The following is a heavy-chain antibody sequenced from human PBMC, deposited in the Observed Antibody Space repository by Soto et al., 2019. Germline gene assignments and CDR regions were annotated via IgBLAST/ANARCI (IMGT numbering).Heavy chain of an antibody. CDR2: FSALNGNT. V-gene: IGHV1-18*01. CDR1: GYTFTSYG. CDR3: ARDKQYGDYVDSFDY. D-gene: IGHD4-17*01. J-gene: IGHJ4*02. Sequence: QVQLVQSGAEVKKPGASVKVSCKASGYTFTSYGISWVRQAPGHGLAWMGWFSALNGNTNYAQKLQARVTMTTDTSKSTAYMELRSLRSDDTAVYYCARDKQYGDYVDSFDYWGQGTLVTVSS.